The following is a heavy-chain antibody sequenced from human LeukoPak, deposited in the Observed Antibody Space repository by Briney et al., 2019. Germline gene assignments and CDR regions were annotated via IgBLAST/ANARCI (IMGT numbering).Heavy chain of an antibody. V-gene: IGHV1-69*06. CDR3: ARAPTYIVAPPYYYYMDV. J-gene: IGHJ6*03. D-gene: IGHD5-12*01. CDR2: IIPIFGTA. CDR1: GGTFSSYA. Sequence: SVKVSCKASGGTFSSYAISWVRQAPGQGLEWMGGIIPIFGTANYAQKFQGRVTITADKSTSTAYMELSSLRSEDTAVYYCARAPTYIVAPPYYYYMDVWGKGTTVTVSS.